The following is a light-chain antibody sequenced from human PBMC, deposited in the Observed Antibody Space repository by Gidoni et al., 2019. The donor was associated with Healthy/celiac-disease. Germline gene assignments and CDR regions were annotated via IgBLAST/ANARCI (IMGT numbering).Light chain of an antibody. CDR2: AAS. CDR1: QGISSY. V-gene: IGKV1-8*01. J-gene: IGKJ3*01. Sequence: AIRITQSPSSFPASTGDRVTITCRASQGISSYLAWYQQKPGKAPKLLIYAASTLQSGVPSRFSGSGSGTDFTLTISCLQSEDFATYYCQQYYSYPPFTFGPGTKVDIK. CDR3: QQYYSYPPFT.